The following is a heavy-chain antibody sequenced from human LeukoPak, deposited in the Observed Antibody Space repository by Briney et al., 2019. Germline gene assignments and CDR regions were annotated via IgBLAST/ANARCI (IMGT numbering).Heavy chain of an antibody. Sequence: SGGSLRLSCAASGFTFSSYAMSWVRQAPGKGLEWIGEINHSGSTNYNPSLKSRVTISVDTSKNQFSLKLSSVTAADTAVYYCALAIGVVTIDAFDIWGQGTMVTVSS. CDR2: INHSGST. D-gene: IGHD3-3*01. J-gene: IGHJ3*02. CDR3: ALAIGVVTIDAFDI. V-gene: IGHV4-34*08. CDR1: GFTFSSYA.